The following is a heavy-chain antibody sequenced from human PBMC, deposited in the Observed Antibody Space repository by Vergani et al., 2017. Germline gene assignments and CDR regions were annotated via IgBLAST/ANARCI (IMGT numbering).Heavy chain of an antibody. D-gene: IGHD2-15*01. Sequence: QLQLQESGSGLVKPSQTLSLTCAVSGGPISSGGYSWSWIRQPPGKGLEWIGYIYHSGSTYYNPSLKSRVTISVDRSKNQFSLKLSSVTAADTAVYYCARGGYCSGGSCRNFDYWGQGTLVTVSS. CDR3: ARGGYCSGGSCRNFDY. CDR1: GGPISSGGYS. J-gene: IGHJ4*02. V-gene: IGHV4-30-2*01. CDR2: IYHSGST.